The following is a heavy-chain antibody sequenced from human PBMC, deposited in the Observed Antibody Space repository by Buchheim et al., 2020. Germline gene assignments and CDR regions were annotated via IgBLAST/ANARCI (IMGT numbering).Heavy chain of an antibody. CDR3: AKPRRGGYYYYGMNV. CDR1: GFSFENYA. V-gene: IGHV3-30*04. J-gene: IGHJ6*02. Sequence: QVQLVEAGGGVVQPGRSLRLSCIASGFSFENYAMHWVRQAPGKGLEWVTVISFDSTKIYYADSVKGRFTISRDNSKNTLYLQMNSLRAEDTAVYYCAKPRRGGYYYYGMNVWGQGTT. CDR2: ISFDSTKI. D-gene: IGHD3-10*01.